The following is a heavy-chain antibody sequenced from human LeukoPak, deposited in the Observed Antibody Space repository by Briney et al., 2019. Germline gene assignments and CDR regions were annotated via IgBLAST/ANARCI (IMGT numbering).Heavy chain of an antibody. V-gene: IGHV5-51*01. CDR3: ARPDGSGSYYGQPVNY. D-gene: IGHD3-10*01. J-gene: IGHJ4*02. CDR1: GYSFTSYW. Sequence: GESLKISCKGSGYSFTSYWIGWVRQMPGKGLEWMGIIYPGDSDTRYSPSFQGQVTISADKSISTAYLQWSSLKASDTAMYYCARPDGSGSYYGQPVNYWGQGTLVTVSS. CDR2: IYPGDSDT.